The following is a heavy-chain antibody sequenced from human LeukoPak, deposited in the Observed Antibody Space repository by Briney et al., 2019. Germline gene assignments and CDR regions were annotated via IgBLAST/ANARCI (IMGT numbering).Heavy chain of an antibody. J-gene: IGHJ4*02. CDR1: GFTFSSYA. CDR2: ISGSGGST. V-gene: IGHV3-23*01. Sequence: PGGSLRLSCAASGFTFSSYAMSWVRQAPGKGLEWVSAISGSGGSTYYADSVKGRLTISRDNSKNTLYLQMNSLRAEDTAVYYCAKDFGDGYCSGGSCSGYDYWGQGTLVTVSS. D-gene: IGHD2-15*01. CDR3: AKDFGDGYCSGGSCSGYDY.